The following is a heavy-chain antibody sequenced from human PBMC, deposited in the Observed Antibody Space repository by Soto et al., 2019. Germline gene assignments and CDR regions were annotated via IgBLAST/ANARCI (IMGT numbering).Heavy chain of an antibody. V-gene: IGHV3-33*01. J-gene: IGHJ6*02. D-gene: IGHD6-13*01. CDR1: GFTFSSYG. CDR3: ARGIAEHYYGMDV. Sequence: QVQLVESGGGVVQPGRSLRLSCAASGFTFSSYGMHWVRQAPGKGLEWVAVIWYDGSNKYYADSVKGRFTISSDNSKNTLYLQMNSLRAEDTAVYYCARGIAEHYYGMDVWGQGTTVTVSS. CDR2: IWYDGSNK.